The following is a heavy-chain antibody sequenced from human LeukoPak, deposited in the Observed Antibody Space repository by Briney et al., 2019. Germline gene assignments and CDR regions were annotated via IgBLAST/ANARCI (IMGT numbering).Heavy chain of an antibody. CDR1: GFTLTNAW. D-gene: IGHD3-22*01. CDR2: IKTKTDGGTT. Sequence: GGSLRLSCAASGFTLTNAWVSWVRQAPGKGLEWVGRIKTKTDGGTTDYAAPVKGRSTISRDDSENTLYLQMNSLKTEDTAVYYCTTDRYYDSSGYYFVDYWGQGTLVTVSS. J-gene: IGHJ4*02. CDR3: TTDRYYDSSGYYFVDY. V-gene: IGHV3-15*01.